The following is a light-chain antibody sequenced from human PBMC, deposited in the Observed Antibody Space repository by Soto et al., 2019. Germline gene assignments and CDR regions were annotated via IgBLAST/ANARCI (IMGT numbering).Light chain of an antibody. CDR2: TNS. CDR3: ASWDDSLSAQV. J-gene: IGLJ3*02. Sequence: QSVLTQPPSASGTPGQRVTISCSGSRSNIGSNYVDWYQQLSGTAPKLLIYTNSQRPSGVPVRFSVSKSGTSASLAISGLRSEDEADYYCASWDDSLSAQVFGAGTKLTVL. V-gene: IGLV1-47*02. CDR1: RSNIGSNY.